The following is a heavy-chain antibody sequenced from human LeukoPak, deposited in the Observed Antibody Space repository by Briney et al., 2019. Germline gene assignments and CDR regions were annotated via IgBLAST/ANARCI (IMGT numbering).Heavy chain of an antibody. D-gene: IGHD3-22*01. Sequence: SETLSLTCAVYGGSFSGYYWSWIRQPPGKGLEWIGEINHSGSTNYNPSLESRVTISVDTSKNQFSLKLSSVTAADTAVYYCARERVLPYYYDSSGYYLAGYFDYWGQGTLVTVSS. V-gene: IGHV4-34*01. CDR2: INHSGST. J-gene: IGHJ4*02. CDR1: GGSFSGYY. CDR3: ARERVLPYYYDSSGYYLAGYFDY.